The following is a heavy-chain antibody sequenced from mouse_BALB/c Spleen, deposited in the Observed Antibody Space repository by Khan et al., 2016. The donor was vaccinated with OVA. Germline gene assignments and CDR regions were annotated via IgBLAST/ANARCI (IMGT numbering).Heavy chain of an antibody. J-gene: IGHJ3*01. V-gene: IGHV1S81*02. CDR3: TRTGYGNPFAY. D-gene: IGHD2-1*01. CDR2: IDPNNGGT. Sequence: QVRLQQSGAELVKPGASVKLSCKASGYTFTSYYMYWVKQRPGQGLEWIGGIDPNNGGTYFNEKFKSKATLTVDKSSSTAYMQVSSLTSEDSAVXYCTRTGYGNPFAYWGQGTLVTVSA. CDR1: GYTFTSYY.